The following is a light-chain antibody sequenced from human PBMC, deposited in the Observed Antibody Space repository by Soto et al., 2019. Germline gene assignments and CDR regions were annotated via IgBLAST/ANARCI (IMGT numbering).Light chain of an antibody. Sequence: QSVLTQPRSVSGSPGQSVTISCSGTSSDVGDYNSVSWYQQHPGKIPKLLIYEVSNRPSGVSNRFSGSKSGNTASLTISGLQAEDEADYYCSSYTSSTPLGYVFGTGTKVTVL. CDR3: SSYTSSTPLGYV. J-gene: IGLJ1*01. CDR1: SSDVGDYNS. CDR2: EVS. V-gene: IGLV2-14*01.